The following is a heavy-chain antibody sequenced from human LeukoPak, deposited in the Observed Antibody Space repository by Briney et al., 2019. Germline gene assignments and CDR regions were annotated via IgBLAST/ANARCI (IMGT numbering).Heavy chain of an antibody. D-gene: IGHD2-8*02. CDR1: GFTFSTYA. CDR2: IRGSNPGT. Sequence: GGSLRLSCAASGFTFSTYAMSWVRQSPGRRLEWVAAIRGSNPGTYHADSVKGRFTISRDNSKNTLHLQMRSLRAEDSAIYYCAKASLGHCTGAFCYHFDSWGQGTLVTVSS. CDR3: AKASLGHCTGAFCYHFDS. J-gene: IGHJ4*02. V-gene: IGHV3-23*01.